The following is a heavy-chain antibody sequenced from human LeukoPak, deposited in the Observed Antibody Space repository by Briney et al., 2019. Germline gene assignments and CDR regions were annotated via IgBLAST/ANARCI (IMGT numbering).Heavy chain of an antibody. D-gene: IGHD1-7*01. J-gene: IGHJ4*02. CDR1: GFTSSSYE. CDR2: ISSSGSTI. CDR3: ARGEITGTGFDY. V-gene: IGHV3-48*03. Sequence: PGGSLRLSCAASGFTSSSYEMNWVRQAPGKGLEWVSYISSSGSTIYYADSVKGRFTISRDNAKNSLYLQMNSLRAEDTVVYYCARGEITGTGFDYWGQGTLVTVSS.